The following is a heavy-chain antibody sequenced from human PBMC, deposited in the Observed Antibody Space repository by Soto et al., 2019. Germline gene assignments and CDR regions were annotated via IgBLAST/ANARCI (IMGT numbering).Heavy chain of an antibody. D-gene: IGHD6-13*01. Sequence: QVQLVQSGAEVKKSGSSVKVSCKASGGTLSSYAISWVRQAPGQGLAWMGGIIPIFGTANYAQKFQGRVTITADKSTSTAYMELSSLRSEDTAVYYCARGRPDSSSWLALDYWGQGTLVTVSS. CDR1: GGTLSSYA. CDR3: ARGRPDSSSWLALDY. J-gene: IGHJ4*02. CDR2: IIPIFGTA. V-gene: IGHV1-69*06.